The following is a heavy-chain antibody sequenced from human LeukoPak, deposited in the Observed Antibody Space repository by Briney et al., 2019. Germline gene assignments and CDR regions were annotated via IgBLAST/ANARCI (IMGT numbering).Heavy chain of an antibody. CDR1: GGSISSYY. D-gene: IGHD3-10*01. V-gene: IGHV4-59*08. J-gene: IGHJ6*02. CDR3: ARLRKIGRFGEKSYYYYYGMDV. CDR2: IYYSGST. Sequence: PSETLSLTCTVSGGSISSYYWSWIRQPPGKGLEWIGYIYYSGSTNYNPSLKSRVTISVDTSKNQFSLKLSSVTAADTAVYYCARLRKIGRFGEKSYYYYYGMDVWGQGTTVTVSS.